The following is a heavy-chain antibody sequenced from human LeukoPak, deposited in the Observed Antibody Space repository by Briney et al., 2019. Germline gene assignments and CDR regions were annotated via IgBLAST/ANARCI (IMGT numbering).Heavy chain of an antibody. CDR3: TRMTREHDY. V-gene: IGHV4-34*01. Sequence: PSETLSLTCAVSGVSFDDYYWSWVRQTPGKGLEWIGEINHSGYTNDNPSLKSRVTLSIDTSRKQFSLNLRSVTVADAGIYYCTRMTREHDYWGQGTHVTVSS. CDR2: INHSGYT. D-gene: IGHD1-26*01. CDR1: GVSFDDYY. J-gene: IGHJ4*02.